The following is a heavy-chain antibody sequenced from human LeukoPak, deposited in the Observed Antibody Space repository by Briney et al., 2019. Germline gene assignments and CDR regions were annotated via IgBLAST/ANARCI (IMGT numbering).Heavy chain of an antibody. Sequence: SETLSLTCTVSGGSISSSSYYWSWIRQPPGKGLEWIGEINHSGSTNYNPSLKSRVTISVDTSKNQFSLKLSSVTAADTAVYYCARGVIAARRVVSHLGWFDPWGQGTLVTVSS. V-gene: IGHV4-39*07. CDR2: INHSGST. J-gene: IGHJ5*02. CDR1: GGSISSSSYY. D-gene: IGHD6-6*01. CDR3: ARGVIAARRVVSHLGWFDP.